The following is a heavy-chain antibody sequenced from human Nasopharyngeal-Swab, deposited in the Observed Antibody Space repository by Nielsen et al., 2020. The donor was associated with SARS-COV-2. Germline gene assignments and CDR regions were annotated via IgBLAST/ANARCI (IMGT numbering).Heavy chain of an antibody. D-gene: IGHD6-13*01. V-gene: IGHV4-30-4*01. CDR3: ARVFEAAAGIDY. J-gene: IGHJ4*02. Sequence: SETLSLTCTVSGGSISSGDYYWSWIRQPPGKGLEWIGYIYYSGSTYYNPSLKSRVTISVDASKIQFSLKLSSVTAADTAVYYCARVFEAAAGIDYWGQGTLVTVSS. CDR1: GGSISSGDYY. CDR2: IYYSGST.